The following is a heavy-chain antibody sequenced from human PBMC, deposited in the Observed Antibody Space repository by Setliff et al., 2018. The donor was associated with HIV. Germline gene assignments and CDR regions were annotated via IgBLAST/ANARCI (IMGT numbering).Heavy chain of an antibody. CDR3: VKGAPDYDTNPFYYYFYMHV. D-gene: IGHD4-17*01. CDR2: VYGGGSYT. CDR1: GFSYSTYN. Sequence: GGSLRLSCEASGFSYSTYNMNWVRQAPGKGLELVSAVYGGGSYTYYVDSVKGRFTMSRDNSQNTLYLQMNSLRVEDTAVYYCVKGAPDYDTNPFYYYFYMHVWGKGTTVTVSS. V-gene: IGHV3-23*03. J-gene: IGHJ6*03.